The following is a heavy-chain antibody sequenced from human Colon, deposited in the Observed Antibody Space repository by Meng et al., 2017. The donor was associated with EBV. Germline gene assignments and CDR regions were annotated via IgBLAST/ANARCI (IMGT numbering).Heavy chain of an antibody. CDR1: GGSISSSPW. CDR2: VYHTGST. D-gene: IGHD2-21*01. Sequence: VRLKEWGQGLVKPSGTLSLPCAVSGGSISSSPWWTWVRQPPGKGLEWIGEVYHTGSTKYNPSLKSRLTISVDKSKNQFSLNLTSVTAADTAVYYCARVWQSLTAFFDSWGQGTLVTVSS. V-gene: IGHV4-4*02. J-gene: IGHJ4*02. CDR3: ARVWQSLTAFFDS.